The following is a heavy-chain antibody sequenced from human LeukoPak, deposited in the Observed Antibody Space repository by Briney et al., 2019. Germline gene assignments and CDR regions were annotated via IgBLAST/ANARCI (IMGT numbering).Heavy chain of an antibody. CDR3: ARAYYYDSSGYYYRVSDY. Sequence: GSLRLSCAASGFTFSSYSMNWVRQAPGKGLEWVSYISSSSSTIYYADSVKGRFTISRDNAKNSLYLQMNSLRAEDTAVYYCARAYYYDSSGYYYRVSDYWGQGTLVTVSS. V-gene: IGHV3-48*01. CDR2: ISSSSSTI. D-gene: IGHD3-22*01. J-gene: IGHJ4*02. CDR1: GFTFSSYS.